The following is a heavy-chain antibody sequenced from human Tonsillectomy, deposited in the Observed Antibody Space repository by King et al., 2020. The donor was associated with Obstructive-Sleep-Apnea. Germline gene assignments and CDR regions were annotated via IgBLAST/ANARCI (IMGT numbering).Heavy chain of an antibody. J-gene: IGHJ4*02. CDR1: RFTFSSYG. CDR3: AKANYGDYSLGY. D-gene: IGHD4-17*01. Sequence: VQLVESGGGVVQPGRSLRLSCATSRFTFSSYGMHWVRQAPGKGLERVAVISYDGSNKHYADSVKGRFTISRDNSKNTLYLQMNSLRAEDTAVYYCAKANYGDYSLGYWGQGTLVTVSS. V-gene: IGHV3-30*18. CDR2: ISYDGSNK.